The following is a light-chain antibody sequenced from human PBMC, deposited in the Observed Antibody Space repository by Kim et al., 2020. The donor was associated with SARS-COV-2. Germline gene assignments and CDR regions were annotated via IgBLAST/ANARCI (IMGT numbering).Light chain of an antibody. CDR3: QAWDSSTAV. CDR1: KLGDKY. J-gene: IGLJ3*02. V-gene: IGLV3-1*01. Sequence: VSPGPTASITCSGDKLGDKYACWYQQKPGQSPVLVIYQDTKRPSGIPERFSGSNSGNTATLTIIGTQAMDEADYYCQAWDSSTAVFGGGTQLTVL. CDR2: QDT.